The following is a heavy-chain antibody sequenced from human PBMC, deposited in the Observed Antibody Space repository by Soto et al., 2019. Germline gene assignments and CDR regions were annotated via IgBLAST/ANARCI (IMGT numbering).Heavy chain of an antibody. CDR2: INAGNGNT. CDR3: ARGEQLYHYYYGMDV. CDR1: GYSFTTHA. Sequence: ASVKVSCKASGYSFTTHAMIWVRQAPGQRPEWMGWINAGNGNTRYSPKFQGRVNITRDTSASTAYMELSSLKSEDTAVYYCARGEQLYHYYYGMDVWGQGSTVTVSS. J-gene: IGHJ6*02. V-gene: IGHV1-3*01.